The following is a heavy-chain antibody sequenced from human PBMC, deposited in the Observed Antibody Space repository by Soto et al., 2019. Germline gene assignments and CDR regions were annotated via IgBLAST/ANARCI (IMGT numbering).Heavy chain of an antibody. V-gene: IGHV3-7*01. CDR2: IKQDGSEK. J-gene: IGHJ6*03. CDR3: ARDFGDLWSGELRTYYYYYYRNG. D-gene: IGHD3-10*01. CDR1: GFTFSSYW. Sequence: LGGALRLSCAASGFTFSSYWMSWVRQAPGKGLEWVANIKQDGSEKYYVDSVKGRFTISRDNAKNSLYLQMNSLRAEDTAVYYCARDFGDLWSGELRTYYYYYYRNGWRKGTTVNVSS.